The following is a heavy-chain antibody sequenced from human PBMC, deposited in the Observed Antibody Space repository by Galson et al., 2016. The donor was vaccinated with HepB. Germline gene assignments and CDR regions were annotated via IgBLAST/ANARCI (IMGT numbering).Heavy chain of an antibody. Sequence: SLRLSCAVSGFSFSGYSMSWVRQAPGKGLEWVATISIFGDNTHYADSVKGRFTVSRDNSKSTFYLHMHSLRVEDTAIYHCAKDLDSSGWYEGVYWGQGTLVTVSS. J-gene: IGHJ4*02. V-gene: IGHV3-23*01. D-gene: IGHD6-19*01. CDR1: GFSFSGYS. CDR3: AKDLDSSGWYEGVY. CDR2: ISIFGDNT.